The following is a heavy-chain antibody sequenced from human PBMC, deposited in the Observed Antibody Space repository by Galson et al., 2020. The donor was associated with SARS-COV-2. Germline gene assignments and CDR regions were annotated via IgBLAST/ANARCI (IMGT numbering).Heavy chain of an antibody. CDR2: IYYSGST. V-gene: IGHV4-59*01. J-gene: IGHJ1*01. CDR1: GGSISSYY. Sequence: SETLSLTCTVSGGSISSYYWSWIRQPPGKGLEWIGYIYYSGSTNYNPSLKSRVTISVDTSKNQFSLKLSSVTAADTAVYYCASTSIAAAGKYFQHWGQGTLVTVSS. D-gene: IGHD6-13*01. CDR3: ASTSIAAAGKYFQH.